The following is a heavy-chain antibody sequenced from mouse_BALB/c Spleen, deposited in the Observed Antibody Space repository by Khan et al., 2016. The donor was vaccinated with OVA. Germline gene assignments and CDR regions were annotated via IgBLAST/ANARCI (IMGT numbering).Heavy chain of an antibody. V-gene: IGHV1S41*01. CDR3: ARENYYGRTDYAMDY. J-gene: IGHJ4*01. CDR2: IGPGSSNS. D-gene: IGHD1-1*01. Sequence: DLVKPGTSVKLSCKASGYTFTSYWINWIKQRPGQGLEWIGRIGPGSSNSYYSEMFKGKAALTVDTSSTTAYIQLSSLSSEDSAVYFCARENYYGRTDYAMDYWGPGTSVTVSS. CDR1: GYTFTSYW.